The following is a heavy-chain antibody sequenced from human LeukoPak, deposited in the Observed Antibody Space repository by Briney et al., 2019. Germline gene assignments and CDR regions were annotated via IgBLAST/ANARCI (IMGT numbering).Heavy chain of an antibody. V-gene: IGHV4-4*09. Sequence: PSETLSLTCTVSGGSISSYYWSWIRQPPGKGLEWIGYIYTSGSTNYNPSLKSRVTISVDTSKNQFSLKLSSVTAAETAVYYCASGMALEIGFDSWGQGTLVTVSS. D-gene: IGHD1-1*01. J-gene: IGHJ4*02. CDR1: GGSISSYY. CDR2: IYTSGST. CDR3: ASGMALEIGFDS.